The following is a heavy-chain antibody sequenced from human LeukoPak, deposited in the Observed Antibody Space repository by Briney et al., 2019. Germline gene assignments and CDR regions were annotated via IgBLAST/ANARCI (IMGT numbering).Heavy chain of an antibody. CDR1: GFTFSSYA. J-gene: IGHJ4*02. Sequence: PGRSLRLSCAASGFTFSSYAMHWVRQAPGKGLGWVAVISYDGSNKYYADSVKGRFTISRDNSKNTLYLQMNSLRAEDTAVYYCARVEVVGELWDYWGQGTLVTVSS. V-gene: IGHV3-30-3*01. D-gene: IGHD3-10*01. CDR2: ISYDGSNK. CDR3: ARVEVVGELWDY.